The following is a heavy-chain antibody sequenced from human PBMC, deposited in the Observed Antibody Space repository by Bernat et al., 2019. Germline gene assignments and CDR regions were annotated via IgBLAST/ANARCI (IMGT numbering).Heavy chain of an antibody. CDR3: AREGDYYDSSGYYY. J-gene: IGHJ4*02. D-gene: IGHD3-22*01. V-gene: IGHV3-33*01. CDR2: IWYDGSNK. CDR1: GFTFSSYG. Sequence: QVQLVESGGGVVQPGRSLRLSCAASGFTFSSYGMHWVRQAPGKGLEWVAVIWYDGSNKYYADSVKRRFTISRDNSKNTLYLQMNSLRAEDTAVYYCAREGDYYDSSGYYYWGQGTLVTVSS.